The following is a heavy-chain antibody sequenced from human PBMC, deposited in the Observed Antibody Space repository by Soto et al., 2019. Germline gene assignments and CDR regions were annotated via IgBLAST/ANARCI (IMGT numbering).Heavy chain of an antibody. D-gene: IGHD3-22*01. J-gene: IGHJ1*01. CDR1: GFTFSSYG. Sequence: GGPLRLSCAASGFTFSSYGMHWVRQAPGKGLEWVAVIWYDGSNKYYADSVKGRFTISRDNSKNTLYLQMNSLRAEDTAVYYCARPSYYYDSSGKPGAEYFQHWGQGTLVTVSS. CDR2: IWYDGSNK. V-gene: IGHV3-33*01. CDR3: ARPSYYYDSSGKPGAEYFQH.